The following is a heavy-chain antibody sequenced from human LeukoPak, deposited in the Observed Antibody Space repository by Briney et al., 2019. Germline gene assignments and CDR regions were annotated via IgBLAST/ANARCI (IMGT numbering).Heavy chain of an antibody. CDR3: ARGDPYDPLDY. J-gene: IGHJ4*02. V-gene: IGHV3-74*01. CDR2: INSDGSST. CDR1: GFTFSSYW. D-gene: IGHD3-3*01. Sequence: QPGGSLRLSCAASGFTFSSYWMHWVRQAPGKGLVWVSRINSDGSSTSYADSVKGRSTISRDNAKNTLYLQMNSLRAEDTAVYYCARGDPYDPLDYWGQGTLVTVSS.